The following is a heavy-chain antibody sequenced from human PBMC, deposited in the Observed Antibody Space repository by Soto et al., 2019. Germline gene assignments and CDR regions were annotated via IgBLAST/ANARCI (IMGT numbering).Heavy chain of an antibody. V-gene: IGHV4-31*03. CDR1: GGSISSGGYY. CDR3: ARGQYSSSWYALNWFDP. CDR2: IYYSGST. D-gene: IGHD6-13*01. Sequence: TSETLSLTCTVSGGSISSGGYYWSWIRQHPGKGLEWIGYIYYSGSTYYNPSLKSRVTISVDTSKNQFSLKLSSVTAADTAVYYCARGQYSSSWYALNWFDPWGQGTLVTVSS. J-gene: IGHJ5*02.